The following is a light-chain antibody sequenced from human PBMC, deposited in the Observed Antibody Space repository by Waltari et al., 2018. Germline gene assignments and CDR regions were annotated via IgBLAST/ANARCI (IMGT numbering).Light chain of an antibody. J-gene: IGLJ2*01. V-gene: IGLV3-21*02. CDR3: QMWDNTDDHEA. CDR2: NDA. CDR1: NIGYDK. Sequence: SYVLTQPPSVSVAPGQTARITCGGKNIGYDKGHGYQQKPGQAPVLVLHNDADRPSGIPERFSGSRSGSTATLTISRVEAADEADYYCQMWDNTDDHEAFGGGTKLTVL.